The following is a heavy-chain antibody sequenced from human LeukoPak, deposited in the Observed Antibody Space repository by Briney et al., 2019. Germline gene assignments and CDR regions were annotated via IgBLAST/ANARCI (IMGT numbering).Heavy chain of an antibody. J-gene: IGHJ3*01. CDR1: GGSISSGGYY. V-gene: IGHV4-30-2*01. D-gene: IGHD5-12*01. CDR2: IYHSGST. Sequence: PSETLSLTCTVSGGSISSGGYYWSWIRQPPGKGLEWIGYIYHSGSTYYNPSLKSRVTISVDRSKNQFSLKLSSVTAADTAVYYCARDFKGWMAGVWGQGTMVTVSS. CDR3: ARDFKGWMAGV.